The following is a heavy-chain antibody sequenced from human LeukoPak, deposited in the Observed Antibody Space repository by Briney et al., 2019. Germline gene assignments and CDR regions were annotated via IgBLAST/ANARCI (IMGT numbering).Heavy chain of an antibody. Sequence: ASVKVSCKASEYTFTGYYMHWVRQAPGQGLEWMGRINPNSGGTNYAQKFQGRVTMTRDTSISTAYMELSRLRSDDTAVYYCARDGRLVGATGAPSYWGQGTLVTVSS. D-gene: IGHD1-26*01. CDR3: ARDGRLVGATGAPSY. CDR2: INPNSGGT. J-gene: IGHJ4*02. V-gene: IGHV1-2*06. CDR1: EYTFTGYY.